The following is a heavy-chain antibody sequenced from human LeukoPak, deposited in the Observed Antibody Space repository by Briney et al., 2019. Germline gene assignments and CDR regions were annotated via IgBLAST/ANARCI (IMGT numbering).Heavy chain of an antibody. CDR2: ISTSSAYI. CDR1: GYNLITYN. D-gene: IGHD3-3*01. V-gene: IGHV3-21*06. CDR3: ARDLWFWSGHPEDIFVGDAD. Sequence: GGSLRLSCAASGYNLITYNLSWVRQAPGKGLEWVSSISTSSAYISYADSVKGRFTISRDNTKNSLYLQINSLRADDTAVYYCARDLWFWSGHPEDIFVGDADGGQGTRVTVSS. J-gene: IGHJ4*02.